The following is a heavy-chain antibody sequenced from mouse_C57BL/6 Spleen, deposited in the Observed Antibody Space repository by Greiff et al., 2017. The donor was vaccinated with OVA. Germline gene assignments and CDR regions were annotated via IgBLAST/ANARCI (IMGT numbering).Heavy chain of an antibody. J-gene: IGHJ3*01. CDR2: IYPGDGDT. CDR3: ARLGYDYALAY. D-gene: IGHD2-4*01. Sequence: QVQLQQSGPELVKPGASVKISCKASGYTFSSSWMNWVKQRPGKGLEWIGRIYPGDGDTNYNGKFKGKATLTADKSSSTPYMQLSSLTSQDSAVYFCARLGYDYALAYWGQGTLVTVSA. CDR1: GYTFSSSW. V-gene: IGHV1-82*01.